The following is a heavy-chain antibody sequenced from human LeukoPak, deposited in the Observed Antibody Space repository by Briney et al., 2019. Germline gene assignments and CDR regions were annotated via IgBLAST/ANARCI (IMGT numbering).Heavy chain of an antibody. J-gene: IGHJ2*01. D-gene: IGHD5-18*01. CDR1: GGSISSYY. Sequence: YPSETLSLTCTVSGGSISSYYWSWIRQPPGKGLEWIGYIYYSGSTNYNPSLKSRVTISVDTSKNQFSLKLNSVTAADTAVYYCARNVARYSYGPRYWYFDLWGRGTLVTVSS. V-gene: IGHV4-59*01. CDR2: IYYSGST. CDR3: ARNVARYSYGPRYWYFDL.